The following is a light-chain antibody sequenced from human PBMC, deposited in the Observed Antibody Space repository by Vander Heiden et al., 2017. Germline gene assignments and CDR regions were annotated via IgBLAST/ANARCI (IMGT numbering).Light chain of an antibody. CDR3: QQRNNGCPLFT. Sequence: EIVLTQSPATLSLPPWQRATLSFRSSPSVSSYLAWYQQKPGQAPRLLIYDASNRATGIKARFSGSGSGTDFTLTISSLEPEDFAVYYCQQRNNGCPLFTFGHGTKVDIK. CDR2: DAS. V-gene: IGKV3-11*01. J-gene: IGKJ3*01. CDR1: PSVSSY.